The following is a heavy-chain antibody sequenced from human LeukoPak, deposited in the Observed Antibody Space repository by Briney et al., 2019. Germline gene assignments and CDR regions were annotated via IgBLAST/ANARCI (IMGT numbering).Heavy chain of an antibody. V-gene: IGHV3-48*04. J-gene: IGHJ4*02. CDR1: GFTFGPYA. CDR3: ARDADGNTDY. Sequence: TGGSLRLSCAASGFTFGPYAMNWVRLAPGKGLQWVAYISWDSSIIHYSDSVRGRFTISRDNAKNSLYLQMNSLRVEDTAVYYCARDADGNTDYWGQGTLVTVSS. CDR2: ISWDSSII.